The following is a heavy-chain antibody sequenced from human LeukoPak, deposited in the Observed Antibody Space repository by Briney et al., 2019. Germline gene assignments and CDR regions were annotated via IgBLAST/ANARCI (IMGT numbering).Heavy chain of an antibody. V-gene: IGHV3-21*01. CDR2: IDSTSSSI. J-gene: IGHJ4*02. Sequence: GGSLRLSCVASGFTFIPYSMHWVRQAPGKGLEWVSYIDSTSSSISYTDSVKGRFTISRDNAKNSLYLQMNSLRVEDTAMYHCARDMRVFAFDFWGQGTLLTVSS. CDR1: GFTFIPYS. D-gene: IGHD6-13*01. CDR3: ARDMRVFAFDF.